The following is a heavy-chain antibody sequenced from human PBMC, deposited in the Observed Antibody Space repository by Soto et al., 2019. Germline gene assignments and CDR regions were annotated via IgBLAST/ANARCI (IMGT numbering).Heavy chain of an antibody. D-gene: IGHD3-3*01. CDR2: IIPILGIA. CDR1: GGTFSSYT. Sequence: ASVKVSCKASGGTFSSYTISWVRQAPGQGLEWMGRIIPILGIANYAQKFQGRVTITADKSTSTAYMELSSLRSEDTAVYYCATPLRKAIFGPMSDYMDVWGKGTTVTVSS. CDR3: ATPLRKAIFGPMSDYMDV. V-gene: IGHV1-69*02. J-gene: IGHJ6*03.